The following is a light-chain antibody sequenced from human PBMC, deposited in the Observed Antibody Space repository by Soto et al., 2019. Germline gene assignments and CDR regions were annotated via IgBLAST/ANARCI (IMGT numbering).Light chain of an antibody. CDR1: SSDVGGYNY. CDR3: SSYTSSRTLV. J-gene: IGLJ2*01. V-gene: IGLV2-14*03. CDR2: DVS. Sequence: QSVLTQPASVSGSPGQSITISCTGTSSDVGGYNYVSWYQHHPGKAPKLMIYDVSNRPSGVSDRFSGSKSGNTASLTISGLQAEDEADYYCSSYTSSRTLVFGGGTKLTV.